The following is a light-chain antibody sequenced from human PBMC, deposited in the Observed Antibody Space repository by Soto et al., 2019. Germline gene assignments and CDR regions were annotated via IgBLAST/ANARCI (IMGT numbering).Light chain of an antibody. CDR1: SSDIGAYNY. CDR2: EVT. CDR3: STQTPYNSRV. Sequence: QSVLTQPASVSGSPGQSIAISCTGTSSDIGAYNYVSWYQQHPGKAPKLMIHEVTNRPSGVSDRFSGSKSGNTASLTISGLQADDEAVFFGSTQTPYNSRVFGTGTKVPVL. V-gene: IGLV2-14*01. J-gene: IGLJ1*01.